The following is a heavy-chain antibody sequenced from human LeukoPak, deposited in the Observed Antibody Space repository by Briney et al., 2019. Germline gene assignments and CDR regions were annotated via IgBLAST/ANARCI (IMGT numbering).Heavy chain of an antibody. D-gene: IGHD1-26*01. Sequence: GASVKVSCKASGYTFTDYYTLWVRQAPGQGLEWMGWINPNSGGTNYAQKFQGRVTMTKDTSISTAYMELSRLRSDDTAVYYCAREGPIVGATHLVDYWAQGTLVTVSS. CDR2: INPNSGGT. CDR1: GYTFTDYY. CDR3: AREGPIVGATHLVDY. J-gene: IGHJ4*02. V-gene: IGHV1-2*02.